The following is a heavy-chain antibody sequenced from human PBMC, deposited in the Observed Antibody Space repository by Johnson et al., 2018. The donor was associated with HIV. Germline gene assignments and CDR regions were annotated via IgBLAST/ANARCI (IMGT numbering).Heavy chain of an antibody. J-gene: IGHJ3*02. D-gene: IGHD1-1*01. CDR1: GFTLSNYA. Sequence: VQLVESGGGVVQTGRSLRLSCAVSGFTLSNYAMHWVRQAPGKGLEWVAFISNDGRIKFSADSVKGRFTTSRDNSKNTLYLQMNSLRAEDTAVYYCARRVEGRRSANDAFDIWGQGTMVTVSS. CDR2: ISNDGRIK. V-gene: IGHV3-30*14. CDR3: ARRVEGRRSANDAFDI.